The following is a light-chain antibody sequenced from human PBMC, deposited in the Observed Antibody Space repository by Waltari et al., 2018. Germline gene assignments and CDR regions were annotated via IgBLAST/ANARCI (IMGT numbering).Light chain of an antibody. V-gene: IGLV2-14*03. CDR1: SSDIGGYTY. CDR3: SSYTNTFVV. CDR2: EVN. Sequence: QSALAQPASVSGSPGQSIAISCTGTSSDIGGYTYVSWYQQYPDKAPKLLIYEVNNRPPGVSTRFSGSKSGNSASLTISEIQAEDEADYYCSSYTNTFVVFGGGTKLTVL. J-gene: IGLJ2*01.